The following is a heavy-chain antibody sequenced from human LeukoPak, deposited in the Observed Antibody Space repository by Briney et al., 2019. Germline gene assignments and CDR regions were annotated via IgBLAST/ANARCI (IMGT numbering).Heavy chain of an antibody. CDR2: ITSGGST. Sequence: PGGSLRLSCAASGFTFSSYAMYWVRQAPGKGLEWVSSITSGGSTYYVDSVKGRFTISRDNSKNVLYLQMNSLRAEDTAVYYCAPYRLSIIDSWGQGTLVTVSS. V-gene: IGHV3-23*01. J-gene: IGHJ4*02. CDR3: APYRLSIIDS. CDR1: GFTFSSYA. D-gene: IGHD5-12*01.